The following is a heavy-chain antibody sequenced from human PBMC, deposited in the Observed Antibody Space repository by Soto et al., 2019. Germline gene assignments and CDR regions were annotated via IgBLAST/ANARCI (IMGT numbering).Heavy chain of an antibody. V-gene: IGHV1-18*01. D-gene: IGHD2-15*01. CDR3: ARTPPLEPVHFDY. CDR1: GYTFTSYG. Sequence: QVQLVQSGAEVKKPGASVKVSCKASGYTFTSYGISWGRQAPGQGLEWMGWISAYNGNTNYAQKLKGRVTMTTATSTSTAYMELRSLRSDATAVYYCARTPPLEPVHFDYWGQGTLVTVSS. CDR2: ISAYNGNT. J-gene: IGHJ4*02.